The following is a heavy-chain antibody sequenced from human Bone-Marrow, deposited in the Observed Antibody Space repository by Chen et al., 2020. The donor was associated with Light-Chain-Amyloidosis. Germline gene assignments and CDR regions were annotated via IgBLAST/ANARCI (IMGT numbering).Heavy chain of an antibody. D-gene: IGHD3-16*02. CDR2: ISGRGGST. CDR1: GFTFSSYA. J-gene: IGHJ4*02. V-gene: IGHV3-23*01. Sequence: EVQLLESGGGLVQPGGSLRLSCAASGFTFSSYAMSWVRQAPGKGLEWVTAISGRGGSTYYADSVKGRFTISRDNSKNTLYLQMNSLRAEDTAVYYCAKAQFSYDYVWGSYRRFDYWGQGTLVTVSS. CDR3: AKAQFSYDYVWGSYRRFDY.